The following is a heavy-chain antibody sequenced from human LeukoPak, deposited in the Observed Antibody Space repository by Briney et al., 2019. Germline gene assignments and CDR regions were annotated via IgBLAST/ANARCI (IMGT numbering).Heavy chain of an antibody. V-gene: IGHV3-7*01. D-gene: IGHD2-15*01. CDR3: ASSEDVVGVAATYFQH. CDR2: IKQDGSEK. Sequence: GGSLRFSCAAAGFTFSSYWMSWVRQAPGKGLEWVANIKQDGSEKYYVDSVKGRFTISRDNARNSLYLQMNSLRAEDTAVYYCASSEDVVGVAATYFQHWGQGTLVTVSS. CDR1: GFTFSSYW. J-gene: IGHJ1*01.